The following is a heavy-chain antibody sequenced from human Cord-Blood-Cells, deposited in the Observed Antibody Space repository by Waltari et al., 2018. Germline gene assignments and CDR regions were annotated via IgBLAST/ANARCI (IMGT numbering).Heavy chain of an antibody. CDR1: GYTFTSYA. D-gene: IGHD3-9*01. V-gene: IGHV1-3*01. CDR2: INVGNGKP. J-gene: IGHJ4*02. CDR3: ALLTGYYI. Sequence: QVQLVQSGAEVKKPGASVKVSCKASGYTFTSYAMHWVRQAPVQRLEWIGWINVGNGKPKYSQRFPGTVPTTRDTSASYTYMELGSLRSEHTAVYYCALLTGYYIWGQGTLVTVSS.